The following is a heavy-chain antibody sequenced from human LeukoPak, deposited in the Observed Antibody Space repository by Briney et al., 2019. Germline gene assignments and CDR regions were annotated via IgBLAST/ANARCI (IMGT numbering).Heavy chain of an antibody. J-gene: IGHJ4*02. D-gene: IGHD1-26*01. CDR3: ARGRYRLDY. CDR1: SGSISSYY. V-gene: IGHV4-59*01. CDR2: IYYSGSA. Sequence: SETLSPTCTASSGSISSYYWSWIRQPPGKGLEWIGYIYYSGSANYNPSLKSRVTISVDTSKNQFSLKLSSVTAADTAVYYCARGRYRLDYWGQGTLVTVSS.